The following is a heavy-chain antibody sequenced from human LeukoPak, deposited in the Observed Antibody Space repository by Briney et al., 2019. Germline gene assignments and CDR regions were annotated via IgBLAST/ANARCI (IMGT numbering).Heavy chain of an antibody. CDR2: ISGSGGST. D-gene: IGHD3-9*01. CDR3: AKASYYDILTGYLDY. CDR1: GFTFSSYA. J-gene: IGHJ4*02. Sequence: GGSLKLSCAASGFTFSSYAMSWVRQAPGKGLEWVSAISGSGGSTYYADSVKGRFTISRDNSKNTLYLQMNSLRAEDTAVYYCAKASYYDILTGYLDYWGQGTLVTVSS. V-gene: IGHV3-23*01.